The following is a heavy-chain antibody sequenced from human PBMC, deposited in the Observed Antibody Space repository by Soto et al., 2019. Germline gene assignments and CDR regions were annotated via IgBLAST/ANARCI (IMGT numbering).Heavy chain of an antibody. D-gene: IGHD3-22*01. CDR1: GGSIISYY. CDR3: ARLQSQYYYDSSGYPAPYYYYGMDV. CDR2: IYYSGST. Sequence: SETLSLTCTVSGGSIISYYWSWIRQPPGKGLEWIGYIYYSGSTNYNPSLKSRVTISVDTSKNQFSLKLSSVTAADTAVYYCARLQSQYYYDSSGYPAPYYYYGMDVWGQGTTVTVSS. J-gene: IGHJ6*02. V-gene: IGHV4-59*08.